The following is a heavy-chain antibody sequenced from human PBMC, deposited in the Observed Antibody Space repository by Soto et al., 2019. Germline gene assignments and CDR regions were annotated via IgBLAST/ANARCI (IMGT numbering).Heavy chain of an antibody. V-gene: IGHV3-30*18. Sequence: QVPLVESGGGVVQPGRSLRVSCAASGFTFSIYAMHWVRQAPGTGLEWVAVISYDGTKTYYADSVKGRFTICRDNYKNTVYRQMNSLRDEYKDVDYCAKVRGPLSQWIIDPLEYWGQGTLVTVSP. J-gene: IGHJ4*02. CDR2: ISYDGTKT. CDR3: AKVRGPLSQWIIDPLEY. CDR1: GFTFSIYA. D-gene: IGHD5-12*01.